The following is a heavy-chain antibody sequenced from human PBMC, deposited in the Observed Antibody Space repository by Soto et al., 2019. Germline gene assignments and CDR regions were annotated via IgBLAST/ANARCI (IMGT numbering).Heavy chain of an antibody. CDR1: GGTFSSYT. CDR3: ARVAYYDSSGSYGMDF. D-gene: IGHD3-22*01. J-gene: IGHJ6*02. CDR2: IIPILGIA. V-gene: IGHV1-69*02. Sequence: QVQLVQSGAEVKKPGSSVKVSCKASGGTFSSYTISWVRQAPGQGLEWMGRIIPILGIANYAQKFQGRVTITADKSTSTAYMELSSLRSEDTAVYYCARVAYYDSSGSYGMDFWGQGTTVTVSS.